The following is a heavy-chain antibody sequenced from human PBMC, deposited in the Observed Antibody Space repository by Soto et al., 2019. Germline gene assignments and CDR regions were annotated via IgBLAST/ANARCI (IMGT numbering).Heavy chain of an antibody. D-gene: IGHD1-1*01. CDR1: GYIFTSYG. J-gene: IGHJ4*02. V-gene: IGHV1-18*01. CDR2: ISAHNGNT. CDR3: ARGRYGNY. Sequence: ASVKVSFKASGYIFTSYGITWVRQAPGQGLEWMGWISAHNGNTDYAQKLQGRVIVTRDTSTSTAYMELRSLISDDTAVYCCARGRYGNYWGEGALVTVSS.